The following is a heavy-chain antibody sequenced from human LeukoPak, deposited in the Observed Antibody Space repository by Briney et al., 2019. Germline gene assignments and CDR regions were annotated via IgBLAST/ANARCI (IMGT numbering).Heavy chain of an antibody. J-gene: IGHJ3*02. CDR3: AKSRGQWLTNGDAFDI. Sequence: GGSLRLSCAASGFTFSSYAMSWVRQAPGKGLEWVSAISGSGGSTYYADSVKGRFTISRDNSKNTLYLQMNSLRAEDTAVYYCAKSRGQWLTNGDAFDIWGQGTMVTVSS. CDR1: GFTFSSYA. D-gene: IGHD6-19*01. V-gene: IGHV3-23*01. CDR2: ISGSGGST.